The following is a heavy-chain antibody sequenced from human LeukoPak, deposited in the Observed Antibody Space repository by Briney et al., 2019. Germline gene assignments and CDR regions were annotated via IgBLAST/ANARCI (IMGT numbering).Heavy chain of an antibody. V-gene: IGHV3-33*01. J-gene: IGHJ4*02. D-gene: IGHD6-13*01. CDR3: ARDRRAAAGTFDY. Sequence: GRSLRLSCAASGFTFSSYGMHWVRQAPGKGLEWVAVIWYDGSNKYYVDSVKGRFTISRDNSKNTVYLQMNSLRAEDTAVYYCARDRRAAAGTFDYWGQGTLVTVSS. CDR2: IWYDGSNK. CDR1: GFTFSSYG.